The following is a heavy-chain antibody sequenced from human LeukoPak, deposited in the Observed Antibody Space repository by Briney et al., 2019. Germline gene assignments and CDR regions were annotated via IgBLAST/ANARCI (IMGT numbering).Heavy chain of an antibody. CDR2: IRYDGSNK. Sequence: GGSLRLSCAASGFTFSSYGMHWVRRAPGKGLEWVAFIRYDGSNKYYADSVKGRFTISRDNSKNTLYLQMNSLRAEDTAVYYCAKDDYYDSSGYLPHWGQGTLVTVSS. V-gene: IGHV3-30*02. D-gene: IGHD3-22*01. CDR3: AKDDYYDSSGYLPH. J-gene: IGHJ4*02. CDR1: GFTFSSYG.